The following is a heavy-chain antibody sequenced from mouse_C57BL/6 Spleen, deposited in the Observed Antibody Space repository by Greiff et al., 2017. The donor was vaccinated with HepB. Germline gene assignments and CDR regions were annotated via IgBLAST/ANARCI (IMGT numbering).Heavy chain of an antibody. J-gene: IGHJ4*01. Sequence: EVQRVESGGDLVKPGGSLKLSCAASGFTFSSYGMSWVRQTPDKRLEWVATISSGGSYSYYPDSVKGRFTISRDNAKNTLYLQMSSLKSEDTAMYYCARHVYGNSYYAMDDWGQGTSVTVSS. CDR3: ARHVYGNSYYAMDD. D-gene: IGHD2-1*01. CDR2: ISSGGSYS. V-gene: IGHV5-6*01. CDR1: GFTFSSYG.